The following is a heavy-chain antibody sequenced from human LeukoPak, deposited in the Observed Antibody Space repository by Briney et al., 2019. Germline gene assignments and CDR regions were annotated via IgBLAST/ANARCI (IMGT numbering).Heavy chain of an antibody. Sequence: GGSLRLSCAASGFTVSSNYMSWVRQAPGKGLEWVSVIYSGGSTYYADSVKGRFTISRDNSKNTLYLQMNSLRAEDTAVYYCAKEHSSGYYGTYFNYWGQGTLVTVSS. CDR3: AKEHSSGYYGTYFNY. V-gene: IGHV3-53*01. D-gene: IGHD3-22*01. CDR2: IYSGGST. CDR1: GFTVSSNY. J-gene: IGHJ4*02.